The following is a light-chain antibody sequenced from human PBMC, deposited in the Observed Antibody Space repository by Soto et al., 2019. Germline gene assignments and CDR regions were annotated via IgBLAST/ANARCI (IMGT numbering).Light chain of an antibody. CDR2: GNS. J-gene: IGLJ2*01. V-gene: IGLV1-40*01. CDR1: SSNIGAGYD. CDR3: QSYDSSLSGVV. Sequence: QSVRTQPPSVSGAPGQRVTISCTGSSSNIGAGYDVHWYQQLPGTAPKLLIYGNSNRPSGVPDRFSGSKSGTSAPLAITGLQAEDEADYYCQSYDSSLSGVVFGGGTKVTVL.